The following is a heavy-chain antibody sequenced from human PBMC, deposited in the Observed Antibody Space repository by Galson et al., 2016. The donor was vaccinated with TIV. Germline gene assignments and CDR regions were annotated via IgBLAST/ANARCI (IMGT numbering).Heavy chain of an antibody. CDR2: MNPNSGNA. CDR1: GYTFTDYY. V-gene: IGHV1-8*02. J-gene: IGHJ4*02. Sequence: SVKVSCKASGYTFTDYYIHWVRQATGQGLEWMGWMNPNSGNAGYAQKFQGRVTMTSNTSVNTAYMEVRSLRFEDTAVYYCARARRGYCSGGSCLPGYWGQGTLVTVSS. D-gene: IGHD2-15*01. CDR3: ARARRGYCSGGSCLPGY.